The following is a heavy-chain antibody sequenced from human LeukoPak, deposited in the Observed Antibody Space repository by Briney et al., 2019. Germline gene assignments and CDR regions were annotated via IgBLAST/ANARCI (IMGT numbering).Heavy chain of an antibody. Sequence: PGGSLRLSCAASGFIFTDYWMNWVRQAPGRGLEWLASVKGDGGATSYVDSVKGRFTISRDNAKNSLYLQMNSLRADDTALYYCARSRGDFWGQGTLVTVSS. CDR2: VKGDGGAT. J-gene: IGHJ4*02. V-gene: IGHV3-7*01. CDR1: GFIFTDYW. CDR3: ARSRGDF.